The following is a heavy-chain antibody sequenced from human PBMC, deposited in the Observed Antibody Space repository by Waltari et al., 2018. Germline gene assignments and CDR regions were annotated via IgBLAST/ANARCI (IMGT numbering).Heavy chain of an antibody. CDR3: ARVGLNKVGY. D-gene: IGHD1-26*01. V-gene: IGHV4-38-2*02. J-gene: IGHJ4*02. CDR1: GYSISSGYS. CDR2: IYHSGST. Sequence: QVQLQELGPGLVKPSETLSLTCPVSGYSISSGYSWGWIRQPPGKGLEWIGSIYHSGSTYYNPSLKSRVTISVDTSKNQFSLKLSSVTAADTAVYYCARVGLNKVGYWGQGTLVTVSS.